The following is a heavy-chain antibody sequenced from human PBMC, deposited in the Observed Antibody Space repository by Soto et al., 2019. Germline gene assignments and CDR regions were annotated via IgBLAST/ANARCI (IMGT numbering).Heavy chain of an antibody. D-gene: IGHD2-2*01. Sequence: QITLKESGPTLVKPTQTLTLTCTFSGFSLSTSGVGVGWISQPPGKALECLAIIYCDDDKRYSPSLKSRLTITKDPSKDQVVLTMTNMDPVDTATYYCAHRSYCTSSTCLSVFAYFQHCGQGTLVTVSS. CDR1: GFSLSTSGVG. V-gene: IGHV2-5*02. CDR3: AHRSYCTSSTCLSVFAYFQH. CDR2: IYCDDDK. J-gene: IGHJ1*01.